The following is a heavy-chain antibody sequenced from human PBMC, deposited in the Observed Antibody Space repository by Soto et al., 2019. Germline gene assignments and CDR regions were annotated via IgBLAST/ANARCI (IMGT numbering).Heavy chain of an antibody. D-gene: IGHD1-1*01. V-gene: IGHV4-4*07. CDR2: IYATGTT. CDR1: GASISGFY. Sequence: PSETLSLTCTVSGASISGFYWSWIRKSAGKGLEWIGRIYATGTTDYNPSLKSRVMMSVDTSKKQFSLKLRSVTAADTAVYYCVRDGTKTLRDWFDPWGQGISVTISS. J-gene: IGHJ5*02. CDR3: VRDGTKTLRDWFDP.